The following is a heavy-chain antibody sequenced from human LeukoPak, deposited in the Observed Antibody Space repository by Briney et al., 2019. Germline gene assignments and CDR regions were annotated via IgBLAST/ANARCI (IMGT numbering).Heavy chain of an antibody. CDR2: LSNTGGSI. CDR1: GFTFGDYG. CDR3: ARGSSGTYFITIDF. Sequence: AGTLRLYCAASGFTFGDYGMSWVRQAPGKGLEWVSGLSNTGGSIGYGDSVKGRFTISRDNAKNSLYLQMNSPRVEDTALYYCARGSSGTYFITIDFWGQGTLVIVSS. D-gene: IGHD3-10*01. J-gene: IGHJ4*02. V-gene: IGHV3-20*04.